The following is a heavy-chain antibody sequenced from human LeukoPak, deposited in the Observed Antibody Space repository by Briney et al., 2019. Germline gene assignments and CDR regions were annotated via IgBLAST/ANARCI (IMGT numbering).Heavy chain of an antibody. CDR1: GYTFTSYA. J-gene: IGHJ6*02. Sequence: ASVKVSCKASGYTFTSYAINWVRQATGQGLEWMGWVNPNSGNTGYAQKFQGRVTMTRNTSISTAYMELSSLRSEDTAVYYCARGRSLYGMDVWGQGTTVTVSS. V-gene: IGHV1-8*01. CDR2: VNPNSGNT. CDR3: ARGRSLYGMDV.